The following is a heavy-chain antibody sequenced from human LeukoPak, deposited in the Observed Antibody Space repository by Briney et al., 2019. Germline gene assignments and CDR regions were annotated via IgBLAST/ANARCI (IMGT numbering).Heavy chain of an antibody. J-gene: IGHJ4*02. Sequence: PSETLSLTCTVSGSSISRSGYYWGWIRQTPGKGLEWIGSIYYSGSTYYKSSLKSRVTISLDTSKNQFSLKLSSVTAADTAVYYCARSLRLGEFFGWDYWGQGTLVTVSS. CDR2: IYYSGST. D-gene: IGHD3-16*01. CDR1: GSSISRSGYY. V-gene: IGHV4-39*07. CDR3: ARSLRLGEFFGWDY.